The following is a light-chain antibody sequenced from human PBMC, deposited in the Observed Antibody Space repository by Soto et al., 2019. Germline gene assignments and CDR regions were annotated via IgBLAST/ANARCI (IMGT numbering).Light chain of an antibody. V-gene: IGLV8-61*01. Sequence: QTVVTQEPSFSVSPGGTVTLTCGLSSCSVSTSYYPSWYQQTPGQAPRTLIYSTNTRSSGVPGRFSGSILGNKAALTITGAQTDDESDYYCVLYMSSGPIFGGGTKRTVL. CDR1: SCSVSTSYY. J-gene: IGLJ2*01. CDR3: VLYMSSGPI. CDR2: STN.